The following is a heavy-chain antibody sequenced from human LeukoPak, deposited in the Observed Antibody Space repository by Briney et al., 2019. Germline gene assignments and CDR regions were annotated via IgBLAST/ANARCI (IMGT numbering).Heavy chain of an antibody. CDR1: GGSISSGDYY. D-gene: IGHD3-22*01. J-gene: IGHJ3*02. V-gene: IGHV4-30-4*01. Sequence: SQTLSLTCTVSGGSISSGDYYWSWIRQPPGKGLEWIGYIYYSGSTYYNPSLKSRVTISVDTSKNQFSLKLSSVTAADTAVYYCARASYYYDSSGAFDIWGQGTMVTVSS. CDR2: IYYSGST. CDR3: ARASYYYDSSGAFDI.